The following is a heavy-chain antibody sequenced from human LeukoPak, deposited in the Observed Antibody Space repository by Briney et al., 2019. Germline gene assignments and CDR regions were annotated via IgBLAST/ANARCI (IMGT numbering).Heavy chain of an antibody. J-gene: IGHJ4*02. CDR1: GDTFSSYA. CDR2: IIPILGIA. Sequence: SVKVSCKASGDTFSSYAISWVRQAPGQGLEWMGRIIPILGIANYAQKFQGRVTITADKSTSTAYMELSSLRPEDTAVYYCARDLIPYGDYDYWGQGTLVTVSS. D-gene: IGHD4-17*01. CDR3: ARDLIPYGDYDY. V-gene: IGHV1-69*04.